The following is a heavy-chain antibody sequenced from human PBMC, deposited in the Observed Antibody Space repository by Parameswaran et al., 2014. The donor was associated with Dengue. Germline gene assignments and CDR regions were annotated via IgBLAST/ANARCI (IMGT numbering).Heavy chain of an antibody. CDR2: ISGSGGGS. V-gene: IGHV3-23*01. CDR3: AKLFVEHCSGGGCSDF. D-gene: IGHD2-15*01. Sequence: RWIRQPPGKGLEWVSTISGSGGGSYYADSVTGRFTISRDNSKNTLFLQLTSLRAEDTAVYYCAKLFVEHCSGGGCSDFWGRGTMVTVSS. J-gene: IGHJ3*01.